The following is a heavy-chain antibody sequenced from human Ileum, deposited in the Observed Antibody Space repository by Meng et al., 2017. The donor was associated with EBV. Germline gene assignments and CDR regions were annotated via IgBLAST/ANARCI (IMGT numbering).Heavy chain of an antibody. CDR1: GYRFTAFG. Sequence: VQLVQFGAEVKKPGASVKVSCKASGYRFTAFGISWVRQAPGQGPEWMGWITTYNGDTKYAQKFQGRVTMTRETSTNTAYMELTSLRSDDTAVYYCARTYYGSYGFDYWGQGTLVTVSS. V-gene: IGHV1-18*01. CDR3: ARTYYGSYGFDY. D-gene: IGHD3-10*01. CDR2: ITTYNGDT. J-gene: IGHJ4*02.